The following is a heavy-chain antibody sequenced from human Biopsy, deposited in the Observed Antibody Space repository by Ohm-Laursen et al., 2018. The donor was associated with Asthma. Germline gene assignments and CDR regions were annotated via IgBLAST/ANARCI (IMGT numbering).Heavy chain of an antibody. CDR1: SGSGGYMRSGNYY. CDR2: IYYSGTT. J-gene: IGHJ6*02. D-gene: IGHD6-13*01. Sequence: SETLSLTCSLSSGSGGYMRSGNYYWGWIRQPPGKGLEWIGSIYYSGTTYYNPSLESRVTVSADTSKNQFSLKLTSVTAADTAVYYCVRGSSSWHHGPFHYYYGLDVWGQGTTATDSS. CDR3: VRGSSSWHHGPFHYYYGLDV. V-gene: IGHV4-39*01.